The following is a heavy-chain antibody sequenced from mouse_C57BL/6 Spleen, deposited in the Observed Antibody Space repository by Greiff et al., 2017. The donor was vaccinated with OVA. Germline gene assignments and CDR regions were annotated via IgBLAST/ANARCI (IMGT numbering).Heavy chain of an antibody. CDR3: AREEAYYSNYKGIYFDY. CDR1: GYTFTSYW. J-gene: IGHJ2*01. V-gene: IGHV1-52*01. CDR2: IDPSDSET. D-gene: IGHD2-5*01. Sequence: QVQLQQPGAELVRPGSSVKLSCKASGYTFTSYWMHWVKQRPIQGLEWIGNIDPSDSETPYNQKFKDKATLTVDKSSSTAYMQLSSLTSEDSAVYYCAREEAYYSNYKGIYFDYWGQGTTLTVSS.